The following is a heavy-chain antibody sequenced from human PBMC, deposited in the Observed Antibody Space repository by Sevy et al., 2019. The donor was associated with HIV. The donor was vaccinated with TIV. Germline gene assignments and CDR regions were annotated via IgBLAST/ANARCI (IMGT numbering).Heavy chain of an antibody. Sequence: GGSLRLSCAASGFTFSSYWMSWVRQAPGKGLEWVANIKQDGSEKYYVDSVKGRFNISRDNAKNSLYLQMNSLRAEDTAAYYCARVDLGDCGGDCYYDAFDIWGQGTMVTVSS. J-gene: IGHJ3*02. V-gene: IGHV3-7*01. CDR2: IKQDGSEK. CDR1: GFTFSSYW. D-gene: IGHD2-21*02. CDR3: ARVDLGDCGGDCYYDAFDI.